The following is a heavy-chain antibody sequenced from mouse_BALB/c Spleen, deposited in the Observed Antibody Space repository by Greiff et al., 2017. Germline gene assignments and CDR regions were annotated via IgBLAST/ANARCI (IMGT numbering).Heavy chain of an antibody. V-gene: IGHV1S127*01. CDR3: TRRTTVSYWYFDV. CDR1: GYTFTSYW. Sequence: QVQLQQPGAELVKPGASVKMSCKASGYTFTSYWMHWVKQRPGQGLEWIGVIDPSDSYTSYNQKFKGKATLTVDTSSSTAYMQLSSLTSEDSAVYYCTRRTTVSYWYFDVWGAGTTVTVSS. CDR2: IDPSDSYT. J-gene: IGHJ1*01. D-gene: IGHD1-1*01.